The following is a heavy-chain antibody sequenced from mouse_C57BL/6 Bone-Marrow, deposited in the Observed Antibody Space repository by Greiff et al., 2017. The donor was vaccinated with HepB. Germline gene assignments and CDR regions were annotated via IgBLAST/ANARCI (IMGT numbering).Heavy chain of an antibody. CDR3: AMVIYYGNS. CDR1: GYTFTSYW. CDR2: IHPNSGST. J-gene: IGHJ2*01. D-gene: IGHD2-1*01. Sequence: QVQLKESGAELVKPGASVKLSCKASGYTFTSYWMHWVKQRPGQGLEWIGMIHPNSGSTNYNEKFKSKATLTVDKSSSTAYMQLSSLTSEDSAVYYCAMVIYYGNSWGQGTTLTVSS. V-gene: IGHV1-64*01.